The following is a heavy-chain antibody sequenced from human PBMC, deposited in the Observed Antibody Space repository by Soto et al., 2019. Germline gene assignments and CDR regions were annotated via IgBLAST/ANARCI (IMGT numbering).Heavy chain of an antibody. Sequence: SETLSLTCAVSGGSISSGGYSWSWIRQPPGKGLEWTGYIYHSGSTYYNPSLKSRVTISVDRSKNQFSLKLSSVTAADTAVYYCARGRIAAAGTTTGGWFDPWGQGTLVTVSS. CDR3: ARGRIAAAGTTTGGWFDP. J-gene: IGHJ5*02. D-gene: IGHD6-13*01. CDR2: IYHSGST. CDR1: GGSISSGGYS. V-gene: IGHV4-30-2*01.